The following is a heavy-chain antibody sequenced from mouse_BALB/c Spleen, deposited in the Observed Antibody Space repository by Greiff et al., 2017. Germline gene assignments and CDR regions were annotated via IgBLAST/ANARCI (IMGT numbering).Heavy chain of an antibody. V-gene: IGHV3-2*02. J-gene: IGHJ3*01. CDR2: ISYSGST. D-gene: IGHD2-2*01. Sequence: EVKLVESGPGLVKPSQSLSLTCTVTGYSITSDYAWNWIRQFPGNKLEWMGYISYSGSTSYNPSLKSRISITRDTSKNQFFLQLNSVTTEDTATYYCAREGYDVWFAYWGQGTLVTVSA. CDR3: AREGYDVWFAY. CDR1: GYSITSDYA.